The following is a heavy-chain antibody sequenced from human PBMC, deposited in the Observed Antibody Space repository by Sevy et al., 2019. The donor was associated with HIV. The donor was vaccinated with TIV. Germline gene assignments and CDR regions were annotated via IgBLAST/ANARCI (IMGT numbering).Heavy chain of an antibody. Sequence: ASVKVSCKASGGTFSSYAISWVRQAPGQGLEWMGGIIPIFGTANYAQKFQGGVTITADESTSTAYMELSSLRSEDTAVYYCARDIVVVPAVGNWFDPWGQGTLVTVSS. CDR1: GGTFSSYA. CDR3: ARDIVVVPAVGNWFDP. J-gene: IGHJ5*02. V-gene: IGHV1-69*13. D-gene: IGHD2-2*01. CDR2: IIPIFGTA.